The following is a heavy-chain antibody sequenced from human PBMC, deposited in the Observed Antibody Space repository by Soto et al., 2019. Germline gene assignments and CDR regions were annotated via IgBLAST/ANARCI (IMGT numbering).Heavy chain of an antibody. CDR1: GFTFSSYA. D-gene: IGHD3-16*01. V-gene: IGHV3-23*01. CDR3: AKGKSYEGFYMDV. J-gene: IGHJ6*03. Sequence: EVQLLESGGGLVQPGGSLRLSCAASGFTFSSYAMSWVRQAPGKGLEWVSAISGSGGSTYYADSVKGRFTISRDNSKNTMYLQMNSLRAEDTAVYYCAKGKSYEGFYMDVWGKGTTVTVSS. CDR2: ISGSGGST.